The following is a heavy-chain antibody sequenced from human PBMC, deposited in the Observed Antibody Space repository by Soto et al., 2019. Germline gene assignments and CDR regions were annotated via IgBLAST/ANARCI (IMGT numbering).Heavy chain of an antibody. CDR2: ISWDGGST. Sequence: GGSLRLSCAASGFTFDDYAMHWVRQAPGTGLEWVSLISWDGGSTYYADSVKVRFTISRDNSKNSLYLQMNSLRAEDTALYYCAKGHCSSTSCYTGFNYYGMDVWGQGTTVTVSS. V-gene: IGHV3-43D*04. CDR3: AKGHCSSTSCYTGFNYYGMDV. CDR1: GFTFDDYA. J-gene: IGHJ6*02. D-gene: IGHD2-2*02.